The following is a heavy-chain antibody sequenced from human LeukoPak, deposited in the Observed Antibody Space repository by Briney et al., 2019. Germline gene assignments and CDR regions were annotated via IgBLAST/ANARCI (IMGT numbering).Heavy chain of an antibody. J-gene: IGHJ4*02. V-gene: IGHV1-46*01. D-gene: IGHD2-15*01. CDR1: GYAFTSYY. Sequence: ASVKVPCKASGYAFTSYYMHWVRQAPGQGLEWMGIINPSGGSTSYAQKFQGRVTMTRDTSTSTVYMELSSLRSEDTAVYYCARLDCSGGSCYSGTDYWGQGTLVTVSS. CDR3: ARLDCSGGSCYSGTDY. CDR2: INPSGGST.